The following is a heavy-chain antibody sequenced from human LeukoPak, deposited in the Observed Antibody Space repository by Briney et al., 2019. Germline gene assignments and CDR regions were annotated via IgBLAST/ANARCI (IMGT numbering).Heavy chain of an antibody. D-gene: IGHD2-2*01. CDR1: GGTFSSYA. Sequence: SVKVSCKASGGTFSSYAISWVRQAPGQGLEWMGRIIPIFGTANYAQKFQGRVTITADESTSTAYMELSSLRSEDTAVYYCARDLVVVVPAAIPYYYYYMDVWGKGTTVTVSS. J-gene: IGHJ6*03. CDR3: ARDLVVVVPAAIPYYYYYMDV. V-gene: IGHV1-69*15. CDR2: IIPIFGTA.